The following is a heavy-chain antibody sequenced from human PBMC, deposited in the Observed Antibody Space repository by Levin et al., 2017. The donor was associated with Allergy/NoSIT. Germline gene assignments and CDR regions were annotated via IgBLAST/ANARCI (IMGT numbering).Heavy chain of an antibody. CDR3: AREKLERITMIVAAYYYYGMDV. Sequence: ASVKVSCAASGFTFSSYWMSWVRQAPGKGLEWVANIKQDGSEKYYVDSVKGRFTISRDNAKNSLYLQMNSLRAEDTAVYYCAREKLERITMIVAAYYYYGMDVWGQGTTVTVSS. CDR1: GFTFSSYW. J-gene: IGHJ6*02. D-gene: IGHD3-22*01. CDR2: IKQDGSEK. V-gene: IGHV3-7*01.